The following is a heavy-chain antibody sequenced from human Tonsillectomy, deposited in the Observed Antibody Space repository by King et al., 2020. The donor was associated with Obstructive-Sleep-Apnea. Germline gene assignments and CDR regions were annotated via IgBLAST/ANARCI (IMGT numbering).Heavy chain of an antibody. CDR3: ARVSRSAFLPYFDY. CDR1: GFTFSDYY. D-gene: IGHD3-10*01. V-gene: IGHV3-11*01. J-gene: IGHJ4*02. CDR2: ISNRGRTI. Sequence: QVQLVESGGGLVKPGGSLRLSCAASGFTFSDYYISWIRQAPGKGPEWVSYISNRGRTIYYADSVKGRFTISRDNAKNSLYLQMNSLRAEDTAVYSCARVSRSAFLPYFDYWGQGTLVTVSS.